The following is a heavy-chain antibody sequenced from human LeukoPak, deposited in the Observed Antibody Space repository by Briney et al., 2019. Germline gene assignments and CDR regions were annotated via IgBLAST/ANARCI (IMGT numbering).Heavy chain of an antibody. Sequence: GASAKVSCKASGGTFSSYAISWVRQAPGQGLEWMGGIIPIFGTANYAQKFQGRVTITADESTSTAYMELSSLRSEDTAVYYCARGSGITMFGEELGYWGQGTLVTVSS. J-gene: IGHJ4*02. CDR2: IIPIFGTA. CDR3: ARGSGITMFGEELGY. D-gene: IGHD3-3*01. CDR1: GGTFSSYA. V-gene: IGHV1-69*13.